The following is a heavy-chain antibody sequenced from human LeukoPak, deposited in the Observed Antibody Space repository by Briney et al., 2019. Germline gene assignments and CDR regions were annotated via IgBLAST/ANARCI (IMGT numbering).Heavy chain of an antibody. CDR2: VYYSRST. J-gene: IGHJ4*02. Sequence: SETLSLTCSVSGGSISSSHYYWGWIRQPPGKGLQWIGSVYYSRSTYYSPSLKSRVTISVDTSKNQFSLKLSSVTAADTAVYYCARGAYSSIFFDYWGQGTLVTVSS. CDR3: ARGAYSSIFFDY. V-gene: IGHV4-39*07. CDR1: GGSISSSHYY. D-gene: IGHD6-13*01.